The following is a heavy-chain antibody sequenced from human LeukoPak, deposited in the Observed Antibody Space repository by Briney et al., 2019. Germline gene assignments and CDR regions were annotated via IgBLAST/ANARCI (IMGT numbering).Heavy chain of an antibody. J-gene: IGHJ3*02. D-gene: IGHD2-8*01. Sequence: PSETLPLTCDVSGFSINSGYYWGWIRQPPGKGLEWIASVYHSGSTYYSPSLRSRVTTSVDTSKNHLALKLSSVSAADTAVYYCARQINGYAFVIWGQGTMLTVSS. V-gene: IGHV4-38-2*01. CDR1: GFSINSGYY. CDR2: VYHSGST. CDR3: ARQINGYAFVI.